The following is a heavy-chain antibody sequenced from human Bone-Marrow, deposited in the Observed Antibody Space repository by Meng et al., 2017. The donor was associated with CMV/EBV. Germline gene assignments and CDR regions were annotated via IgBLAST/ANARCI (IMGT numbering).Heavy chain of an antibody. D-gene: IGHD3-22*01. Sequence: GESLRLSCAASGFTFSSYSMNWVRQAPGKGLEWVSSISSSSSYIYYADSLKGRFTISRDNAKNSLYLHMDSLSAEDTAVYYCARGDDYYDSSGYLPIYYGMDVWGQGTTVTVSS. J-gene: IGHJ6*02. CDR2: ISSSSSYI. V-gene: IGHV3-21*01. CDR3: ARGDDYYDSSGYLPIYYGMDV. CDR1: GFTFSSYS.